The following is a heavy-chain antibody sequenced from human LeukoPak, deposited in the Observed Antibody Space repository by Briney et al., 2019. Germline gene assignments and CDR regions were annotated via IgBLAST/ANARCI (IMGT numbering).Heavy chain of an antibody. Sequence: ASVKVSCKISGYTLTDVFMHWVRQAPGKGLEWMRGFDPEGGETVYAQKFQGRVTMTEDPSADTAYMELRSLSSEDTAVYYCGIGRKFDWLLCHHWGQGTLVTVSS. CDR3: GIGRKFDWLLCHH. D-gene: IGHD3-9*01. J-gene: IGHJ5*02. CDR2: FDPEGGET. V-gene: IGHV1-24*01. CDR1: GYTLTDVF.